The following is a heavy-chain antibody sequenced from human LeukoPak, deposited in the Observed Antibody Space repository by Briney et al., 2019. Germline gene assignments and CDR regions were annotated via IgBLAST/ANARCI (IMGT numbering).Heavy chain of an antibody. CDR3: ARGYYDSSAYYYDY. CDR2: IHYSGST. CDR1: GGSISSYY. V-gene: IGHV4-59*01. J-gene: IGHJ4*02. D-gene: IGHD3-22*01. Sequence: SETLSLTCTVSGGSISSYYWIWIRQPPGKGLEWIGYIHYSGSTNYNPSLKSRVTISVDTSKNQFSLKLSSVTAADTAVYYCARGYYDSSAYYYDYWGQGTLVTVSS.